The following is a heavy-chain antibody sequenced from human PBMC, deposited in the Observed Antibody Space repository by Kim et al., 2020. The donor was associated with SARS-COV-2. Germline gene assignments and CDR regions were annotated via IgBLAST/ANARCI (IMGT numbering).Heavy chain of an antibody. Sequence: NPDLKSRVTISVDPSNNQFSLKLSSVTAADTAVYYCARGYYDSSGDAFDLWGQGTMVTVSS. J-gene: IGHJ3*01. D-gene: IGHD3-22*01. V-gene: IGHV4-30-2*04. CDR3: ARGYYDSSGDAFDL.